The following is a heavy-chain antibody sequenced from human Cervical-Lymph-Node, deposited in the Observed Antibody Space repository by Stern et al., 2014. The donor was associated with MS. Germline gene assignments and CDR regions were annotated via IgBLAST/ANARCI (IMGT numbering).Heavy chain of an antibody. D-gene: IGHD4-23*01. CDR1: GFTFSGSG. Sequence: VQLVESEGGVVQPGRSLRLSCAASGFTFSGSGMHWVRQAPGKGLEWLAIIWYDGSNRYYADSVKGRFTISRDNSKNTLYLQMNSLRAEDTAVYYCAREGGNTAEYFQHWGQGTLVTVSS. CDR2: IWYDGSNR. CDR3: AREGGNTAEYFQH. V-gene: IGHV3-33*01. J-gene: IGHJ1*01.